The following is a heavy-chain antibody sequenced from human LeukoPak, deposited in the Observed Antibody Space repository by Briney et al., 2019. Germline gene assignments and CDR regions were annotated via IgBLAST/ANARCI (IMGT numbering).Heavy chain of an antibody. D-gene: IGHD7-27*01. V-gene: IGHV3-23*01. J-gene: IGHJ3*02. CDR3: ARDQDWGSFDI. CDR1: GFTFSNYG. Sequence: GGTLRLSCAASGFTFSNYGMDWVRQAPGKGLEWVSGIGGRGDRTYFADSVKGRFAITRDNSKNTMYLQMSSLRAEDTAIYYCARDQDWGSFDIWGQGTMVTVSS. CDR2: IGGRGDRT.